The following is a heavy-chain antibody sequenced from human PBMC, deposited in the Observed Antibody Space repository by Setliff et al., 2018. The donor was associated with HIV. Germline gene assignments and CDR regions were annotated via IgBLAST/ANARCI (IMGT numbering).Heavy chain of an antibody. CDR3: AKDPRKGGDYGGFDQ. V-gene: IGHV3-21*01. CDR2: ISSSSNYI. CDR1: GFTFSTYS. Sequence: PGGSLRLSCAASGFTFSTYSMNWVRQAPGKGLEWVSSISSSSNYIYYADSVKGRFTISRDNSKNTLYLQMNSLRAEDTAVYYCAKDPRKGGDYGGFDQWGQGTLVTVSS. D-gene: IGHD4-17*01. J-gene: IGHJ4*02.